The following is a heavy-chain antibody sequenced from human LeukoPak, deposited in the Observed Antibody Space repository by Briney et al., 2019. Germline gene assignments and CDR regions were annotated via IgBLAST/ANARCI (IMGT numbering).Heavy chain of an antibody. CDR3: ARGGVGGNYGLDQIDY. J-gene: IGHJ4*02. Sequence: ASVKVSCKASGYSFTGYYIHWVQQAPVQGLEWMGWLNPNSGATMYAQKFQGRVTMTRDTSISTVYMDVTRLRSDDTAIYFCARGGVGGNYGLDQIDYWGQGTLVTVSS. V-gene: IGHV1-2*02. D-gene: IGHD1-7*01. CDR2: LNPNSGAT. CDR1: GYSFTGYY.